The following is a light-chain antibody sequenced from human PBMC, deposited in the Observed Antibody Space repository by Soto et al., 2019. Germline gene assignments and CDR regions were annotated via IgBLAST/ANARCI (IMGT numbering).Light chain of an antibody. CDR1: SSDVGAYNY. J-gene: IGLJ2*01. CDR3: SSYSTTTSPHVL. V-gene: IGLV2-14*01. CDR2: GVT. Sequence: QSVLTQPASVSGSPGQSITISCTGTSSDVGAYNYVSWYQQYPGKAPKLMIYGVTNRPSGVSARFSGSKSGSTASLTISGLQAEDEADYYCSSYSTTTSPHVLFGGGTKLTVL.